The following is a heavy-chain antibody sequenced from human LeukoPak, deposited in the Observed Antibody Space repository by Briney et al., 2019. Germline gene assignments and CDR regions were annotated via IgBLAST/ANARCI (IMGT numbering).Heavy chain of an antibody. J-gene: IGHJ3*02. CDR3: ARSSGNYYGFDI. V-gene: IGHV6-1*01. Sequence: SQTLSLTCALSGDSVSSNSAAWSWIRQSPSRGLEWLGRTYYRSKWCDDYALSVNGRITVNSDTSKNQFSLQLDSVTPEDTAVYYCARSSGNYYGFDIWGQGTKVTVSS. D-gene: IGHD1-26*01. CDR1: GDSVSSNSAA. CDR2: TYYRSKWCD.